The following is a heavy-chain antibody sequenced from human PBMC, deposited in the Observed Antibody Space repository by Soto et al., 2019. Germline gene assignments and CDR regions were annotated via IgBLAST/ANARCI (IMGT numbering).Heavy chain of an antibody. Sequence: QVQLVDSGGGVVQPGRSLRLSCAASGFTFSNYGMHWVRQAPGKGLEWVAIIWYDGSNDYYVDSVKGRFTISRDNSKNTLSLQMNSLRAEDTAVYYCARDRWEFQLFYYGLDVWGQGTTVTVSS. CDR1: GFTFSNYG. D-gene: IGHD1-26*01. CDR2: IWYDGSND. J-gene: IGHJ6*02. V-gene: IGHV3-33*01. CDR3: ARDRWEFQLFYYGLDV.